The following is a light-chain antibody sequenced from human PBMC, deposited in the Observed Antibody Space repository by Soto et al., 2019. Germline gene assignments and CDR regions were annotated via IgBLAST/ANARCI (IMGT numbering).Light chain of an antibody. CDR2: DAS. CDR1: QSVSSY. V-gene: IGKV3-11*01. CDR3: QQSSKWLFT. Sequence: EIVLTQSPATLSLSPGERATLSCRASQSVSSYLAWYQRKPGQAPRLLIYDASNRATGIPARFSGSGSGTDTTLTISRLEPEDFAFYYCQQSSKWLFTFGPGTKVDIK. J-gene: IGKJ3*01.